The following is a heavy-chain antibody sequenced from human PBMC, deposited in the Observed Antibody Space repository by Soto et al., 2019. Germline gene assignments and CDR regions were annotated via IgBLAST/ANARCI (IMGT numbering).Heavy chain of an antibody. V-gene: IGHV3-9*01. D-gene: IGHD6-19*01. CDR1: GFTFDDYA. CDR3: AKANLERRYSSGWSHSLGYFDY. CDR2: ISWNSGSI. Sequence: EVQLVESGGGLVQPGRSLRLSCAASGFTFDDYAMHWVRQAPGKGLEWVSGISWNSGSIGYADSVKGRFTISRDNAKNSLYLQMNSLRAEDTALYYCAKANLERRYSSGWSHSLGYFDYWGQGTLVTVSS. J-gene: IGHJ4*02.